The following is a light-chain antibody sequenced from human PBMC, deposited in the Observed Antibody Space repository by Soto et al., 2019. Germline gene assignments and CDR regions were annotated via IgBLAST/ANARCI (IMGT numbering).Light chain of an antibody. Sequence: DIQMTQSPSSLSASVGDRVTITCRASQSISSWLAWYQQKPGKAPKLLIYDASSLERGVPSRFSGSGSATEFTLTISGLQSDDFATYCCQQYKDYVWTFGQGTKVDIK. CDR3: QQYKDYVWT. J-gene: IGKJ1*01. CDR2: DAS. CDR1: QSISSW. V-gene: IGKV1-5*01.